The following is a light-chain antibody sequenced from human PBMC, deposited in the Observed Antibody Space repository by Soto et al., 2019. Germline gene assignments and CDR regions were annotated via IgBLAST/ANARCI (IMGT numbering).Light chain of an antibody. CDR2: DVN. V-gene: IGLV2-11*01. CDR3: CSYAGSYSYD. Sequence: QFALTQPRAVSGAPGQSVTISCTGTSSDVGGFNSVSWYQQHPGKAPKLMIYDVNKRPSGVPDRFSGSKSGSTASLTISGLQAEDEADYYCCSYAGSYSYDFATGTKVTVL. CDR1: SSDVGGFNS. J-gene: IGLJ1*01.